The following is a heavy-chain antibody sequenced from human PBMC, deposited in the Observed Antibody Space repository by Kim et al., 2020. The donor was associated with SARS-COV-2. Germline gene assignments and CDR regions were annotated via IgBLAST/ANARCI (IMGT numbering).Heavy chain of an antibody. D-gene: IGHD3-22*01. CDR1: GGSFSGYY. CDR3: ARGTYYYDSSGYYYGYYYYYGMDV. Sequence: SETLSLTCAVYGGSFSGYYWSWIRQPPGKGLEWIGEINHSGSTNYNPSLKSRVTISVDTSKNQFSLKLSSVTAADTAVYYCARGTYYYDSSGYYYGYYYYYGMDVWGQGTTVTVSS. V-gene: IGHV4-34*01. CDR2: INHSGST. J-gene: IGHJ6*02.